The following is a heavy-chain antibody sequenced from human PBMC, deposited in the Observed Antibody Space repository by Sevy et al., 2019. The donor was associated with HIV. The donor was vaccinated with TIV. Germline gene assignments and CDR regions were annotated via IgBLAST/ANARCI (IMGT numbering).Heavy chain of an antibody. Sequence: GGSLRLSCEASGFTFSSLSMSWVRQAPGKGLEWVSYIGSDGTTKHYAESMRGRFTISRDNAKNSLYLQINSLRAEDTAVYYCAATIGTWDDAFDLWGQGTMVTVSS. CDR2: IGSDGTTK. J-gene: IGHJ3*01. V-gene: IGHV3-48*01. CDR3: AATIGTWDDAFDL. CDR1: GFTFSSLS. D-gene: IGHD6-13*01.